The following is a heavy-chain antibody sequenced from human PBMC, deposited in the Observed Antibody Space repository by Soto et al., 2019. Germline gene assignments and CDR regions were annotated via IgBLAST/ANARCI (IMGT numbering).Heavy chain of an antibody. Sequence: PGESLKISCKGSGYSFTSYWIGWVRQMPGKGLEWMGIIYPGDSDTRYSPSFQGQVTISADKSISTAYLQWSSLKASDTAMYYCARQGFSSAAGSYYYYGMDVWGQGTTVTVAS. V-gene: IGHV5-51*01. J-gene: IGHJ6*02. D-gene: IGHD6-25*01. CDR3: ARQGFSSAAGSYYYYGMDV. CDR2: IYPGDSDT. CDR1: GYSFTSYW.